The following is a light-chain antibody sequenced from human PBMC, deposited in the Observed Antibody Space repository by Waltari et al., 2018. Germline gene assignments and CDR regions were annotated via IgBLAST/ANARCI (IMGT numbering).Light chain of an antibody. V-gene: IGKV1-9*01. CDR1: QDISNH. Sequence: IQLTQSPSFLSASVGDRVTITCRASQDISNHLTWVQQAPGKAPKLLIYNVFTLQSGVPSRFSGSRSGSEFTLTISSLQSEDFATYYCQQFKDYPLTLGGGTKVEIK. CDR2: NVF. CDR3: QQFKDYPLT. J-gene: IGKJ4*01.